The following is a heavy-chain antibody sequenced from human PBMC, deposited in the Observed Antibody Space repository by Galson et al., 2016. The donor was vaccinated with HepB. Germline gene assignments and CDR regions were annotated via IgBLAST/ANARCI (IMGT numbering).Heavy chain of an antibody. J-gene: IGHJ4*02. CDR3: ARDRDRSLDY. D-gene: IGHD5-24*01. CDR1: GYTFTTNG. Sequence: SVKVSCKASGYTFTTNGISWVRQAPGQGLEWVAWISAHNGDTNSAQTFQGRVTLTTDTSTRTAYMELRSLTSDDTAVYYCARDRDRSLDYWGQGTLVTVPS. V-gene: IGHV1-18*04. CDR2: ISAHNGDT.